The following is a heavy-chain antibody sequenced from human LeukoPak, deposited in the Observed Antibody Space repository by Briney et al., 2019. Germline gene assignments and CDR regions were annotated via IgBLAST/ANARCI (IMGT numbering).Heavy chain of an antibody. D-gene: IGHD3-10*01. V-gene: IGHV4-59*01. Sequence: PSETLSLTCTVSGGSISSYYWSWIRQPPGKGLEWIGYIYYSGSTNYNPSLKSRVTISVDTSKNQFSLKLSSVTAADTAVYYCARFGWFGGHIDYWGQGSLVTVSS. CDR3: ARFGWFGGHIDY. J-gene: IGHJ4*02. CDR1: GGSISSYY. CDR2: IYYSGST.